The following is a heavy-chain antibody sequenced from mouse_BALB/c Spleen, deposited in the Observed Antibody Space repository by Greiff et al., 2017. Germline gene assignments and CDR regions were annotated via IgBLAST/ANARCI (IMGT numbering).Heavy chain of an antibody. V-gene: IGHV10-1*02. J-gene: IGHJ2*01. CDR2: IRSKSNNYAT. CDR1: GFTFNTYA. Sequence: EVKLMESGGGLVQPKGSLKLSCAASGFTFNTYAMNWVRQAPGKGLEWVARIRSKSNNYATYYADSVKDRFTISRDDSQSMLYLQMNNLKTEDTAMYYCVRHEGNYWGQGTTLTVSS. D-gene: IGHD2-14*01. CDR3: VRHEGNY.